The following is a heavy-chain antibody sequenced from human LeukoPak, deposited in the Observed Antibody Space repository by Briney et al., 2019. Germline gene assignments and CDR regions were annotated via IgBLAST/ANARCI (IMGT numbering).Heavy chain of an antibody. CDR2: IYHSGSA. V-gene: IGHV4-4*02. CDR3: ARLWRTFES. CDR1: GGSISGANW. D-gene: IGHD1/OR15-1a*01. J-gene: IGHJ4*02. Sequence: SGTLSLTCDVSGGSISGANWWSWVRQPPGKGLEWIGEIYHSGSANYNPSLKSRVTISVDKSKNQFSLKLTSMTAADTAVYYCARLWRTFESWGQGTLVTVSS.